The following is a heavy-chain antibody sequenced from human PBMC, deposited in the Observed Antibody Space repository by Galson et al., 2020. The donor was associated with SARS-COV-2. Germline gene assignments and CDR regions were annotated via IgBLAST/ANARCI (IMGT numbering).Heavy chain of an antibody. Sequence: GESLKISCKGSGYTFTNYWIAWVRQMPGKGLEWMGIIYPEDSDTRYSPSFEGQVTIPADKSISTAYLQRSSLKAADTAMYYCAIMGNLVRGPRGYFGVWGRGTLVTGSS. V-gene: IGHV5-51*01. CDR3: AIMGNLVRGPRGYFGV. CDR1: GYTFTNYW. D-gene: IGHD3-10*01. J-gene: IGHJ2*01. CDR2: IYPEDSDT.